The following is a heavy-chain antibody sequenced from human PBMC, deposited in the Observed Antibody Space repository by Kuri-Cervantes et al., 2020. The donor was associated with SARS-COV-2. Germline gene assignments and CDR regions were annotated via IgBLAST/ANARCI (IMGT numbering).Heavy chain of an antibody. CDR1: GFTFSSYS. D-gene: IGHD6-13*01. CDR2: ISSSSSYI. Sequence: GESLKIPCAASGFTFSSYSMNWVRQAPGKGLEWVSSISSSSSYIYYADSVKGRFTISRDNAKNSLYLQMNSLRAEDTAVYYCARGGWIAATDYFDYWGQGTLVTVSS. CDR3: ARGGWIAATDYFDY. V-gene: IGHV3-21*01. J-gene: IGHJ4*02.